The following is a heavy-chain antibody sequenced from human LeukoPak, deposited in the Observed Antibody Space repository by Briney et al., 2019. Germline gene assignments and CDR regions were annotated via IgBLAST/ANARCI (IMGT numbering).Heavy chain of an antibody. Sequence: SVKVSCKASGGTFSSYAISWVRQAPGQGLEWMGGIIPIFGTANYAQKFQGRVTITTDESTSTAYTELSSLRSEDTAVYYCARGLPVGFLGVSLNWFDPWGQGTLVTVSS. CDR2: IIPIFGTA. CDR1: GGTFSSYA. CDR3: ARGLPVGFLGVSLNWFDP. V-gene: IGHV1-69*05. J-gene: IGHJ5*02. D-gene: IGHD3-10*01.